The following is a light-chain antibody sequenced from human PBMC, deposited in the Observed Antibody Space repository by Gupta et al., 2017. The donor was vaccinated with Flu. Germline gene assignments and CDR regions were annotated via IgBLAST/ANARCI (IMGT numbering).Light chain of an antibody. Sequence: EIVLTQSPGTLSLSPGERATLSCRASQSVSSFYLAWYQPKPGQAPRLLIYGASSRATGIPDRFSGSGSGTDFTLTISRREPEDFAVYYCHQYGSSPQTFGQGTKVEIK. CDR3: HQYGSSPQT. J-gene: IGKJ1*01. CDR1: QSVSSFY. CDR2: GAS. V-gene: IGKV3-20*01.